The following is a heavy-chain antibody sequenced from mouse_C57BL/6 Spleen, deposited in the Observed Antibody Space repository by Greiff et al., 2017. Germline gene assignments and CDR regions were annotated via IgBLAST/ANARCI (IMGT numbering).Heavy chain of an antibody. V-gene: IGHV1-64*01. J-gene: IGHJ1*03. Sequence: QVQLQQPGAELVKPGASVKLSCTASGYTFTGYWMHWVKQRPGQGLEWIGMIHPNSGSTNYNEKFKSKATVTVDTSSSTAYMQLSSLTSEDSAVYYCARSRVSSYDWYFGGWGTGTTVTVSS. CDR1: GYTFTGYW. CDR3: ARSRVSSYDWYFGG. CDR2: IHPNSGST. D-gene: IGHD1-1*01.